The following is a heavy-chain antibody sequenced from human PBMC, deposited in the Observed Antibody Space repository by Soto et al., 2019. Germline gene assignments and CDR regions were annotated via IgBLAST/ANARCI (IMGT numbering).Heavy chain of an antibody. CDR2: IYTSGST. J-gene: IGHJ4*02. D-gene: IGHD2-2*01. Sequence: ASETLSLSCTASGGSISSYYWSWIRQPAGKGLEWIGRIYTSGSTNYNPSLKSRVTMSVDTSKNQFSLKLSSVTAADTAVYYCARACSSNSCYDVFDYWGQGTLVTVSS. CDR1: GGSISSYY. V-gene: IGHV4-4*07. CDR3: ARACSSNSCYDVFDY.